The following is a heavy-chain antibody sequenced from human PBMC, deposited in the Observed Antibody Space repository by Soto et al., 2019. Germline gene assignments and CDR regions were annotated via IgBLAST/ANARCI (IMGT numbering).Heavy chain of an antibody. CDR3: ARPKTIPFVGAFDI. D-gene: IGHD2-21*01. V-gene: IGHV3-30-3*01. CDR2: ISYDGSNK. J-gene: IGHJ3*02. CDR1: GFTFSSYA. Sequence: QVQLVESGGGVVQPGRSLRLSCAASGFTFSSYAMHWVRQAPGKGLEWVAVISYDGSNKYYADSVKGRFTISRDNSKNTLYLQMNSLRAEDTAVYYCARPKTIPFVGAFDIWGQGTMVTVSS.